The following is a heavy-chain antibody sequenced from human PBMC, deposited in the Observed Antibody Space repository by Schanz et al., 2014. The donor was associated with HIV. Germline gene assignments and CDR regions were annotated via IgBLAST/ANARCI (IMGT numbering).Heavy chain of an antibody. J-gene: IGHJ6*02. CDR3: ASTEFPYSSSSDYYYGMDV. CDR2: IWYDGSNK. Sequence: QVQLVESGGGVVQPGRSLRLSCAASGFTFTSFGMHWVRQAPGKGLDWVAVIWYDGSNKYYADSVKGRFTISRDNSKNTLYLQMNSLRAGDTAVYYCASTEFPYSSSSDYYYGMDVWGQGTTVTVSS. V-gene: IGHV3-33*01. D-gene: IGHD6-6*01. CDR1: GFTFTSFG.